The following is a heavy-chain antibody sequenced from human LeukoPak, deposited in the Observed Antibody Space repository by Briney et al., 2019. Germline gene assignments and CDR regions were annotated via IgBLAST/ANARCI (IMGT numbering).Heavy chain of an antibody. Sequence: PGGSLRLSCAASGFTFSSYAMSWDRQAPGKGLEWVSAISGSGGSTYYADSVKGRFTISRDNSKNTLYLQMNSLRAEDTAVYYCAILGVSYYYDSSGYHFDYWGQGTLVTVSS. V-gene: IGHV3-23*01. CDR1: GFTFSSYA. CDR3: AILGVSYYYDSSGYHFDY. J-gene: IGHJ4*02. D-gene: IGHD3-22*01. CDR2: ISGSGGST.